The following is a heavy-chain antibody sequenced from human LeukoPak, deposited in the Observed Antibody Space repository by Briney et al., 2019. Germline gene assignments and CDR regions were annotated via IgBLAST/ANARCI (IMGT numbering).Heavy chain of an antibody. J-gene: IGHJ4*02. D-gene: IGHD6-13*01. V-gene: IGHV3-74*01. CDR3: ARVIASAGG. Sequence: AGSLTLSCAASGFTFSSYWMHWVRQAPGKGLVWVSRINSDGRSTNYADSVKGRITISRDNAKNTLYLQMNSLRAEDTAVYYCARVIASAGGGGQGTLVTVSS. CDR1: GFTFSSYW. CDR2: INSDGRST.